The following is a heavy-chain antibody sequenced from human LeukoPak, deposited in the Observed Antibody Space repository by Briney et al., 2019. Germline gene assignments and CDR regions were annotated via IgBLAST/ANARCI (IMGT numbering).Heavy chain of an antibody. J-gene: IGHJ4*02. V-gene: IGHV3-7*01. CDR2: IRQDGSER. CDR1: GLTFSSQW. Sequence: GGSLRLSCVASGLTFSSQWMTWVRQAPGKGLEWVANIRQDGSERYYLDSVKGRFTISRDNAKKSLYLQMNTLTGEDTAVYYCARGANYGDYYPLYYFDSWGQGTLVTVSS. D-gene: IGHD4-17*01. CDR3: ARGANYGDYYPLYYFDS.